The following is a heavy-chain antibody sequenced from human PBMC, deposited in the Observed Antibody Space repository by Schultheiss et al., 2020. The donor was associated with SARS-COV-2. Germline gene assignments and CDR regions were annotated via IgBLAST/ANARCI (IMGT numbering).Heavy chain of an antibody. D-gene: IGHD5-12*01. Sequence: GGSLRLSCAASGFTVSSNYMSWVRQAPGKGLEWVSVIYSGGSTYYADSVKGRFTISRDNAKNSLYLQMNSLRAEDTAVYYCARELRSRLRTEWFDPWGQGTLVTVSS. CDR1: GFTVSSNY. CDR2: IYSGGST. V-gene: IGHV3-53*01. CDR3: ARELRSRLRTEWFDP. J-gene: IGHJ5*02.